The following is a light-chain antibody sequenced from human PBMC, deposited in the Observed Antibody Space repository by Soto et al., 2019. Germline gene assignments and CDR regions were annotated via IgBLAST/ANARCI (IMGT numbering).Light chain of an antibody. CDR2: EVS. J-gene: IGLJ3*02. CDR3: SSYASSSSLV. Sequence: QSALTQPASVSGSLGQSITISCTGTSSDVGGYNYVSWYQQHPGKAPKLMIYEVSNRPSGVSNRFSGSKSGNTASLTISGLQAEDEADYDCSSYASSSSLVFGGGTKLTVL. CDR1: SSDVGGYNY. V-gene: IGLV2-14*01.